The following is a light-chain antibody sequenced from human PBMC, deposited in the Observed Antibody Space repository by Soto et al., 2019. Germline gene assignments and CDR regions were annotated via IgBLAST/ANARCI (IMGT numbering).Light chain of an antibody. CDR2: GAS. CDR1: QTISND. CDR3: QQNNKWPPVT. V-gene: IGKV3-15*01. Sequence: EVVMTQSPATVSVSPGEGVTLSCRAGQTISNDLAWYQQKPGQAPRLLIYGASTRATGVPARFSGGGSGTEFTLTISSLQSEDFAFYYCQQNNKWPPVTFGGGTKVEIK. J-gene: IGKJ4*01.